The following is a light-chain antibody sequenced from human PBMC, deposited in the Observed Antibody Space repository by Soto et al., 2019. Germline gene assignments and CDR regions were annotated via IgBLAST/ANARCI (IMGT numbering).Light chain of an antibody. V-gene: IGLV2-23*03. J-gene: IGLJ3*02. CDR3: CSYAGSGTFV. CDR1: SSDVANYNL. Sequence: QSVLTQPASVSGSPGQSITVSCVGSSSDVANYNLVSWYQQRRGTAPRLILFEGSKHPSGVSDRFSGSWLGGTASLTISGRQAEDEADYYCCSYAGSGTFVFGGGTKLTVL. CDR2: EGS.